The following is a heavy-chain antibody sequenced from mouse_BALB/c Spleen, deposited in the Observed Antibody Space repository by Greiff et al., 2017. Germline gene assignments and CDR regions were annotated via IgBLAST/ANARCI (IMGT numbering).Heavy chain of an antibody. CDR1: GFSLTSYG. V-gene: IGHV2-9*02. CDR2: IWAGGST. D-gene: IGHD1-1*01. CDR3: ARDYYGSSHFDY. J-gene: IGHJ2*01. Sequence: VKLMESGPGLVAPSQSLSITCTVSGFSLTSYGVHWVRRPPGKGLEWLGVIWAGGSTNYNSALMSRLSISKDNSKSQVFLKMNSLQTDDTAMYYCARDYYGSSHFDYWGQGTTLTVSS.